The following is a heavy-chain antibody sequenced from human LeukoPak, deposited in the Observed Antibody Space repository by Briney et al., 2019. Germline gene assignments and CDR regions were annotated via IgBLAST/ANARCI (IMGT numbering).Heavy chain of an antibody. Sequence: AGGSLRLSCAASGFTFHSHSMNWVRQAPGKGLEWVSSISMTSSYIYYADSVKGRFTISRDNAKNSLYLHMNSLRAEDTAVYCCAREGCLFGGTSWLYYYYGMDVWGQGTTVTVSS. CDR3: AREGCLFGGTSWLYYYYGMDV. D-gene: IGHD4-23*01. J-gene: IGHJ6*02. CDR1: GFTFHSHS. V-gene: IGHV3-21*01. CDR2: ISMTSSYI.